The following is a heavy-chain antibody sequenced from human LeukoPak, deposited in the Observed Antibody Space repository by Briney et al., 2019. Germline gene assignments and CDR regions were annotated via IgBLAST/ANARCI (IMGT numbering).Heavy chain of an antibody. V-gene: IGHV1-8*03. J-gene: IGHJ5*02. D-gene: IGHD5-18*01. CDR1: GYTFTSYD. Sequence: ASVKVSCKASGYTFTSYDINWVRQATGQGLEWMGWMNPNSGNTGYAQKSQGRVTITRNTSISTAYMELSSLRSEDTAVYYCARGYSYGSEFDPWGQGTLVTVSS. CDR2: MNPNSGNT. CDR3: ARGYSYGSEFDP.